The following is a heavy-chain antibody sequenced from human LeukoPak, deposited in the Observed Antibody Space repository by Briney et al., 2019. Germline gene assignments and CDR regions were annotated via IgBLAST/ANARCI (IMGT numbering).Heavy chain of an antibody. Sequence: GGSLRLSCAASGFTFSNYGMNWVRQTPGKGLEWLSGISGSGGSTYYADSVKGRFTISRDNSKNTLYLQMNSLRAEDTAVYYCARVVPPTDYGSGSYFWDPYYFDYWGQGTLVTVSS. CDR2: ISGSGGST. V-gene: IGHV3-23*01. D-gene: IGHD3-10*01. CDR3: ARVVPPTDYGSGSYFWDPYYFDY. CDR1: GFTFSNYG. J-gene: IGHJ4*02.